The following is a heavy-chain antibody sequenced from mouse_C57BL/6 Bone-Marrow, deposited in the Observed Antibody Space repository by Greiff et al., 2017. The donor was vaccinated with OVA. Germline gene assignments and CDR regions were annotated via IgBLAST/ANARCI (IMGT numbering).Heavy chain of an antibody. Sequence: VQLQQSGAELARPGASVKLSCKASGYTFTSYGISWVKQRTGQGLEWIGEINPRSGNTYYNEKFKGKATLTADKSSSTAYMELRSLTYEDAAVYFCAREGEYGNYAMDYWGQGTTLTVSS. D-gene: IGHD2-1*01. CDR1: GYTFTSYG. J-gene: IGHJ2*01. CDR2: INPRSGNT. V-gene: IGHV1-81*01. CDR3: AREGEYGNYAMDY.